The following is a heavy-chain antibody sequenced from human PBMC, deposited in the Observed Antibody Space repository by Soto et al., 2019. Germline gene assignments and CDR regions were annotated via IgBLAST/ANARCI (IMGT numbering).Heavy chain of an antibody. CDR3: ARSTYYYDSSGYLPDY. CDR1: GGSVSSGSYY. Sequence: QVQLQESGPGLVKPSETLSLTCTVSGGSVSSGSYYWSWIRQPPGKGLEWIGYIYHSGSTNYNPSLKSRVTISVDTSKNQFSLKLSSVTAADTAVYYCARSTYYYDSSGYLPDYWGQGTLVTVSS. V-gene: IGHV4-61*01. J-gene: IGHJ4*02. CDR2: IYHSGST. D-gene: IGHD3-22*01.